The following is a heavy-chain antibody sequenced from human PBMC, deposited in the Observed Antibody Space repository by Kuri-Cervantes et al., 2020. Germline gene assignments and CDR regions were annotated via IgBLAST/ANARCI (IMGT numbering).Heavy chain of an antibody. CDR1: GFTFSRYW. J-gene: IGHJ6*03. CDR2: ISSSSSYI. CDR3: ARDLFGYYYYYMDV. Sequence: GESLKTSCAASGFTFSRYWMSWVRQAPAKGLEWVSSISSSSSYIYYADSVKGRFTISRDNAKNSLYLQMNSLRAEDTAVYYCARDLFGYYYYYMDVWGKGTTVTVSS. D-gene: IGHD3-3*01. V-gene: IGHV3-21*01.